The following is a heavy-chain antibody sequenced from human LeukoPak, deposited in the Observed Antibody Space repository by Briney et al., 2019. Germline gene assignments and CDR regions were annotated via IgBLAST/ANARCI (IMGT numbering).Heavy chain of an antibody. CDR1: GFTFSSYA. CDR3: AKGAYDYIEIGYFDS. Sequence: GSLRLSCAASGFTFSSYAMSWVRQAPGKGLEWVSAISGSGGSTYYADSVKGRFTISRDNSKNTVFLQMNSLRAEDTAIYFCAKGAYDYIEIGYFDSWGQGTLVTVSS. V-gene: IGHV3-23*01. J-gene: IGHJ4*02. CDR2: ISGSGGST. D-gene: IGHD5-12*01.